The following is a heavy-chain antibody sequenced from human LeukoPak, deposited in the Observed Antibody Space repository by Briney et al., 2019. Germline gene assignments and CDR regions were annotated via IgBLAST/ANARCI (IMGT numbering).Heavy chain of an antibody. CDR3: ARDQYSSSWYIPLNWFDP. D-gene: IGHD6-13*01. CDR2: IRDDGSNK. J-gene: IGHJ5*02. Sequence: GGSLRLSCAASGFTFSTYGMHWVRQAPGKGLEWVTFIRDDGSNKHYADSVKGRFTISRDNSKNSLYLQMNSLRAEDTAVYYCARDQYSSSWYIPLNWFDPWGQGTLVTVSS. V-gene: IGHV3-30*02. CDR1: GFTFSTYG.